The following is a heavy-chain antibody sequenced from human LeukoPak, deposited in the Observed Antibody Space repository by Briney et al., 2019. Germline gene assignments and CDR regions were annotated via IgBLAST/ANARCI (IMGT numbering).Heavy chain of an antibody. CDR2: INTNTGNP. D-gene: IGHD3-10*01. Sequence: ASVKVSCKASGYTFTSYGISWVRQAPGQGLEWMGWINTNTGNPTYAQGFTGRFVFSLDTSVSTAYLQISSLKAEDTAVYYCVRGPHYYDSYFDYWGQGTLVTVSS. CDR3: VRGPHYYDSYFDY. CDR1: GYTFTSYG. J-gene: IGHJ4*02. V-gene: IGHV7-4-1*02.